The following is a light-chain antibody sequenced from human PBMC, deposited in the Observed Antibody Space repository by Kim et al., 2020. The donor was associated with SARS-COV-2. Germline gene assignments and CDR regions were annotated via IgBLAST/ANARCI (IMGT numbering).Light chain of an antibody. CDR2: GAS. V-gene: IGKV3-20*01. Sequence: IVLTQSTGTLSLSPGERATLSCRASQSVSSMYLAWYQQKPGQAPRLLIYGASSRATDIPDRFSGSGSGTDFTLTISRLEPEDCAVYYCQQYENSPWTFGQGTKVDIK. CDR3: QQYENSPWT. CDR1: QSVSSMY. J-gene: IGKJ1*01.